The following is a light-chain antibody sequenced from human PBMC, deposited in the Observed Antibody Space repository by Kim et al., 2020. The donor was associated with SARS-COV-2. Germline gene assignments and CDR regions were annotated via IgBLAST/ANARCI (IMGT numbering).Light chain of an antibody. J-gene: IGKJ4*01. CDR3: QQYGSSPLT. Sequence: PGESAALSCRASQSVSSNYLTWYQQRPGQSPRLLIFGASSRATGIPDRFSGSGSGTDFTLTISRLEPEDFAVYYCQQYGSSPLTFGGGTKVDIK. CDR1: QSVSSNY. CDR2: GAS. V-gene: IGKV3-20*01.